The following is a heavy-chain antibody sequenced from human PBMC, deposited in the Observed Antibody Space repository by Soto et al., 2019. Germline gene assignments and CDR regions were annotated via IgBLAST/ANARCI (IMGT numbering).Heavy chain of an antibody. CDR1: GFTVSSNY. D-gene: IGHD3-22*01. Sequence: GGSLRLSCAGSGFTVSSNYMSWVRQAPGKGLEWVSVIYSGGSTYYADSVKGRFAISRDNSKNTLYLQMNSLRAEDTAVYYCARDRPEYYYDSSGYYPFWVQGTLVSVSS. J-gene: IGHJ4*02. CDR3: ARDRPEYYYDSSGYYPF. V-gene: IGHV3-66*01. CDR2: IYSGGST.